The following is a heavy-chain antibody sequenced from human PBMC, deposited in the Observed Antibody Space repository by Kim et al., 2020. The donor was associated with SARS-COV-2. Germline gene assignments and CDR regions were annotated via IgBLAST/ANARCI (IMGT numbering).Heavy chain of an antibody. J-gene: IGHJ5*02. V-gene: IGHV4-31*03. CDR2: IYYSGST. Sequence: SETLSLTYTVSGGSISSGGYYWSWIRQHPGKGLEWIGYIYYSGSTYYNPSLKSRVTISVDTSKNQFSLKLSSVTAADTAVYYCARGAYYYGSGTVLFDPWGQGTLVTVSS. CDR1: GGSISSGGYY. D-gene: IGHD3-10*01. CDR3: ARGAYYYGSGTVLFDP.